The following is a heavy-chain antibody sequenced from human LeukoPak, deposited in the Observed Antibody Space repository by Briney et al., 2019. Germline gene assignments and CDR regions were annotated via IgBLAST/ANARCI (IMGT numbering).Heavy chain of an antibody. CDR3: ARGPGMVRGVRFDY. Sequence: SETLSLTCTVSGGSISSYYWSWIRQPPGKGLEWIGYIYYSGSTSYNPSLKSRVTISVDTSKNQFSLKLSSVTAADTAVYYCARGPGMVRGVRFDYWGQGTLVTVSS. CDR2: IYYSGST. V-gene: IGHV4-59*01. J-gene: IGHJ4*02. D-gene: IGHD3-10*01. CDR1: GGSISSYY.